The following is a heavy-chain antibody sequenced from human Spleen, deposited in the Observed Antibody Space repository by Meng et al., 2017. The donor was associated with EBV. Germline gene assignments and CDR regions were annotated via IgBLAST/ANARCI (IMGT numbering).Heavy chain of an antibody. Sequence: RLQEAGPGLVKPSQTLSLPCAVSGVSISSGAYYWSWIRQPPGKGLEWIGYIYYSGSTYYNPSLKSRVTISIDTSKIQLSLKLSSVTVADTALYYRAGGSGKGRTFQHWGQGTLVTVSS. V-gene: IGHV4-30-4*01. CDR1: GVSISSGAYY. CDR2: IYYSGST. CDR3: AGGSGKGRTFQH. D-gene: IGHD1-26*01. J-gene: IGHJ1*01.